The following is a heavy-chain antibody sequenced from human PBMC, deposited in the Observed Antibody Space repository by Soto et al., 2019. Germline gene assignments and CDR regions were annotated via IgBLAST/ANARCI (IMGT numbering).Heavy chain of an antibody. CDR1: GFTVSSNY. J-gene: IGHJ5*02. Sequence: EVQLVESGGGLVQPGGSLRLSCAASGFTVSSNYMSWVRQAPGRGLEWVSGIYSGGPTYYADSVKGRFTISRDNSKNTLSLQRNCLGAEDQAVYSCARHGDHRDYRGWFDPWGQGTLVTVSS. D-gene: IGHD2-21*01. V-gene: IGHV3-66*04. CDR2: IYSGGPT. CDR3: ARHGDHRDYRGWFDP.